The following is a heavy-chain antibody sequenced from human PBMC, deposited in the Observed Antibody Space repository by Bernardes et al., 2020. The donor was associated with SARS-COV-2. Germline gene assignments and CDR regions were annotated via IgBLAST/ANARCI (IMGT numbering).Heavy chain of an antibody. Sequence: SETLSLTCTVSGGSISSGGYYWSWIRQHPGKGLEWIGYIYYSGSTYYNPSLKSRVTISVDTSKNQFSLKLSSVTAADTAVYYCARADIGYGSGSDFRWGQGSLVTVSS. J-gene: IGHJ4*02. CDR2: IYYSGST. V-gene: IGHV4-31*03. CDR3: ARADIGYGSGSDFR. D-gene: IGHD3-10*01. CDR1: GGSISSGGYY.